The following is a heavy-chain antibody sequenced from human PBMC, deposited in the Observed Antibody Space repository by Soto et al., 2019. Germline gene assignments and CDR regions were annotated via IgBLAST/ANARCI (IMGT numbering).Heavy chain of an antibody. CDR1: GYTFTSYD. CDR3: ARGVAIYGDTPNNWFDP. V-gene: IGHV1-8*01. J-gene: IGHJ5*02. D-gene: IGHD4-17*01. Sequence: ASVKVSCKASGYTFTSYDINWVRQATGQGLEWMGWMNPNSGNTGYAQKFQGRVTMTRNTSISTAYMELSSLRSEDTAVYYCARGVAIYGDTPNNWFDPWGQGTLVTV. CDR2: MNPNSGNT.